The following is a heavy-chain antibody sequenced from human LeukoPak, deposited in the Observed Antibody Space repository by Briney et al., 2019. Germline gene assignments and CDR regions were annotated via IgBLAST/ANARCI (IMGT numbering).Heavy chain of an antibody. V-gene: IGHV3-23*01. CDR1: GFNFANHA. CDR3: VREDTPATANY. D-gene: IGHD2-21*02. J-gene: IGHJ4*02. Sequence: GGALRLSCAASGFNFANHAMSWVRQTPGKGLEWVSAISGGGDITYYADSVRGRFTISRDNSKDTLFLQMHSLRPGDTAVYYCVREDTPATANYWGQGTLVTISS. CDR2: ISGGGDIT.